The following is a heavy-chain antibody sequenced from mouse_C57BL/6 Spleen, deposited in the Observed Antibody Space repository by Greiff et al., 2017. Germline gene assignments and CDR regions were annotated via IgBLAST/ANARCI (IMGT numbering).Heavy chain of an antibody. V-gene: IGHV1-66*01. CDR2: IYPGSGNT. CDR1: GYSFTSYY. D-gene: IGHD4-1*01. Sequence: VQLQESGPELVKPGASVKISCKASGYSFTSYYIHWVKQRPGQGLEWIGWIYPGSGNTKYNEKFKGKATLTADTASSTAYMQLSSLTSEDSAVYYCARSPLSNWAWFAYWGQGTLVTVSA. J-gene: IGHJ3*01. CDR3: ARSPLSNWAWFAY.